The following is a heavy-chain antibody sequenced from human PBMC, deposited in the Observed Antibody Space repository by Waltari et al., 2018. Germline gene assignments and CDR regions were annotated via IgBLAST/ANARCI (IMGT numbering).Heavy chain of an antibody. J-gene: IGHJ4*02. V-gene: IGHV1-69*05. CDR1: GGTFSSYA. CDR2: MLPIFGNA. CDR3: ARGGTTVVTPQDY. Sequence: QVQLVQSGAEVKKPGSSVKVSCKASGGTFSSYAISWVRQAPGQGLEWMGVMLPIFGNANDAQKFQGGVTSTTNEYTSTAYMELSRLRSEDTAVYYCARGGTTVVTPQDYWGQGTLVTVSS. D-gene: IGHD4-17*01.